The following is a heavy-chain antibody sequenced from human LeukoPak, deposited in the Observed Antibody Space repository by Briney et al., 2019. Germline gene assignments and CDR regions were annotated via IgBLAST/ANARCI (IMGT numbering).Heavy chain of an antibody. D-gene: IGHD3-10*01. CDR2: IFSYGNT. CDR1: NGSVTSDY. Sequence: SETLSLTCTVYNGSVTSDYWTWIRQPPGKGLEWIGYIFSYGNTEYSPSLKSRATISLDTSKNQCSLKLTSVTAADTAVYYCARVVYRGENWFDPWGPGTLVTVSS. V-gene: IGHV4-59*02. CDR3: ARVVYRGENWFDP. J-gene: IGHJ5*02.